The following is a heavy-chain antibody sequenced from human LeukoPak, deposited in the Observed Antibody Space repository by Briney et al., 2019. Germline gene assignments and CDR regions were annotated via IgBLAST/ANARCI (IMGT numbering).Heavy chain of an antibody. D-gene: IGHD4-23*01. CDR1: GFTFSSYW. V-gene: IGHV3-74*01. CDR2: IASDGSST. Sequence: GGSLRLSCAASGFTFSSYWMNWFRHAPGKGLVWVSRIASDGSSTTYADSVKGRFSISRDNAKNTLYLQMNSLRVEDTAVYYCARGRPHGNDYWGQGTLVTVSS. J-gene: IGHJ4*02. CDR3: ARGRPHGNDY.